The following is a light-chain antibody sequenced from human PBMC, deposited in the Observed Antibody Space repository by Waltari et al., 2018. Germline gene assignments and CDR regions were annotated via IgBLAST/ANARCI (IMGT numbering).Light chain of an antibody. J-gene: IGKJ1*01. CDR2: KAS. CDR3: QEYDSHWS. CDR1: QGIGRW. Sequence: DIQLTQSPSTLSASVGDRVTLTCRASQGIGRWLAWHQQKPGKTPDLLIYKASILERGVPSRFSGSGSGTEFTLTITGLQPLDVATYYCQEYDSHWSFGQGTKVEIK. V-gene: IGKV1-5*03.